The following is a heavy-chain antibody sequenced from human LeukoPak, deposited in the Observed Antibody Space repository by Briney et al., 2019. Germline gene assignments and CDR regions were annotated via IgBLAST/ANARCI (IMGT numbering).Heavy chain of an antibody. CDR3: AKRGSIVGATKRFGLDC. CDR2: ISGSGDST. D-gene: IGHD1-26*01. V-gene: IGHV3-23*01. J-gene: IGHJ4*02. Sequence: GGSLRLSCAASGFTFSSYALSWVRQAPGKGLEWVSAISGSGDSTYYADSVEGRFTISRDNSKNTLYLQINSLRAEDTAVYYCAKRGSIVGATKRFGLDCWGQRTLVTVSS. CDR1: GFTFSSYA.